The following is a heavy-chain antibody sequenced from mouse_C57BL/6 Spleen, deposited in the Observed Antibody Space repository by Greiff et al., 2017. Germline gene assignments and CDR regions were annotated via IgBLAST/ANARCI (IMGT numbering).Heavy chain of an antibody. V-gene: IGHV5-9-1*02. J-gene: IGHJ1*03. D-gene: IGHD2-1*01. CDR2: ISSGGDYI. Sequence: DVQLVESGEGLVKPGGSLKLSCAASGFTFSSYAMSWVRQTPEKRLEWVAYISSGGDYIYYADTVKGRFTISRDNARNTLYLQMSSLKSEDTAMYYCTRVDLLTRYFDVWGTGTTVTVSS. CDR3: TRVDLLTRYFDV. CDR1: GFTFSSYA.